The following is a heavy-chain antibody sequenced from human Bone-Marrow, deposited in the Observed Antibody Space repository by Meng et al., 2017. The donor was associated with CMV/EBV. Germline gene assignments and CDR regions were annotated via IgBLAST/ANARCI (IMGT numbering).Heavy chain of an antibody. CDR1: GFTFSGSA. Sequence: GESLKISCAASGFTFSGSAMHWVRQAPGKGLEWVANIEGEGRQKNYVDSVKGRFTISRDNANQSVHLQMNSLRVEDTAVYYCARANNLDSWGQGTLVTVSS. J-gene: IGHJ4*02. V-gene: IGHV3-7*01. CDR3: ARANNLDS. D-gene: IGHD1-14*01. CDR2: IEGEGRQK.